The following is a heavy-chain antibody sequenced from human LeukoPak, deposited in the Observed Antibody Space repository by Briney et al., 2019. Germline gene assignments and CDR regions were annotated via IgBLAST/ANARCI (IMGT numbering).Heavy chain of an antibody. J-gene: IGHJ4*02. CDR1: GGSILSTNW. Sequence: SETLSLTRAVSGGSILSTNWWSWVRQPPGKRLEWIGEVHLSGASNYNPSLKSRVSMSIDKSRNHLSLELTSVTAADTAIYYCARESGAFSPFGFWGQGTLVTVSS. V-gene: IGHV4-4*02. CDR3: ARESGAFSPFGF. D-gene: IGHD1-26*01. CDR2: VHLSGAS.